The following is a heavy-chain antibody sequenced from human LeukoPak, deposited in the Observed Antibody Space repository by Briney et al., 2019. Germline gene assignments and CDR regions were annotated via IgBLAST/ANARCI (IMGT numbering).Heavy chain of an antibody. D-gene: IGHD4/OR15-4a*01. CDR1: GFTFRTYI. V-gene: IGHV3-23*01. Sequence: PGGSLRLSCTASGFTFRTYIMAWVRQVPGKGLEWISALSGDAMTTYYAVPVKGRFTISRDNFRNTLTLQMDSLRADDSAVYYCAKDPSPYSNYAVRWFDSWGQGTLVTVSS. CDR2: LSGDAMTT. CDR3: AKDPSPYSNYAVRWFDS. J-gene: IGHJ5*01.